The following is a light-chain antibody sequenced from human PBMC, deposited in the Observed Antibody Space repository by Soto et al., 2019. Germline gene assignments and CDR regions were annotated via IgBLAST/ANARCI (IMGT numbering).Light chain of an antibody. CDR3: SSYTSSSTLMV. CDR1: RSTVGGYNY. J-gene: IGLJ2*01. CDR2: DVS. V-gene: IGLV2-14*01. Sequence: QSALTQPASVSGFPGKSIPTSCPGTRSTVGGYNYVSWYQQHPGKAPKLMIYDVSNRPSGVSNRFSGSNSGNTASLTISGLQAEDEADYYCSSYTSSSTLMVFGGGTKLTVL.